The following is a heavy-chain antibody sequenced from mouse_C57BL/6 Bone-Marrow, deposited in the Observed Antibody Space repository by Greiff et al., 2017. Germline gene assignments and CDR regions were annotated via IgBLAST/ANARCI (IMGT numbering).Heavy chain of an antibody. J-gene: IGHJ2*01. CDR1: GYTFTSYW. Sequence: QVQLQQSGAELAKPGASVKLSCKASGYTFTSYWMHWVKQRPGQGLEWIGYINPSSGYTKYNQKFKDKATLTADKSSSTAYMQLSSLTYEDSAVYYCARSITTVVATRDYWGQGTTLTVSS. CDR2: INPSSGYT. CDR3: ARSITTVVATRDY. D-gene: IGHD1-1*01. V-gene: IGHV1-7*01.